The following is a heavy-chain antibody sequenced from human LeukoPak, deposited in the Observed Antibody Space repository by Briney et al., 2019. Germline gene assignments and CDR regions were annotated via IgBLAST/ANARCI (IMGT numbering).Heavy chain of an antibody. D-gene: IGHD5-12*01. CDR2: IYYSGST. J-gene: IGHJ4*02. Sequence: SQTLSLTCTVSGGSISSGDYYWSWIRQPPGKGLEWIGYIYYSGSTYYNPSLKSRVTISVDTSKNQFSLKLSSVTAAVTAVYYCARVGIVATMFIDYWGQGTLVTVSS. CDR1: GGSISSGDYY. CDR3: ARVGIVATMFIDY. V-gene: IGHV4-30-4*01.